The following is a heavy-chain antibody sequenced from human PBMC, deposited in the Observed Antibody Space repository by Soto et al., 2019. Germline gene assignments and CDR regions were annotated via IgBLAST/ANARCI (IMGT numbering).Heavy chain of an antibody. V-gene: IGHV3-30-3*01. CDR1: GFTFSSYA. Sequence: GGSLRLSCAASGFTFSSYAMHWVRQAPGKGLEWVAVISYDGSNKYYADSVKGRFTISRDNSKNTLYLQMNSLRAEDTAVYYCARDQADTAMGTGFYYYYYGMDVRGQGTTVTVSS. CDR3: ARDQADTAMGTGFYYYYYGMDV. J-gene: IGHJ6*02. D-gene: IGHD5-18*01. CDR2: ISYDGSNK.